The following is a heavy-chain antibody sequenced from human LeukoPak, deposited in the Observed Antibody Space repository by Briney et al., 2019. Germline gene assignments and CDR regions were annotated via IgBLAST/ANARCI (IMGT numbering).Heavy chain of an antibody. Sequence: GGSLRLSCAASGFTFSSYGMHWVRQAPGKGLEWVAVIWYDGSNKYYADSVKGRFTISRDNPKNTLYLQMNSLRAEDTAVYYCARGADGYKGRGFQRWGQGTLVTVSS. J-gene: IGHJ1*01. CDR2: IWYDGSNK. D-gene: IGHD5-24*01. CDR3: ARGADGYKGRGFQR. CDR1: GFTFSSYG. V-gene: IGHV3-33*01.